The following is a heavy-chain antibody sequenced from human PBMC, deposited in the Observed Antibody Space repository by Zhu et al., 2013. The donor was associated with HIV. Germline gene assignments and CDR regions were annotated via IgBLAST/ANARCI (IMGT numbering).Heavy chain of an antibody. Sequence: QVQLVQSGAEVKKPGASVRVSCKASGYTFTGYYMHWVRQAPGQGLEWMGWINPNGGGTNYARNFQGRVTMTRDTSVNTAYVELTRLRFDDTAVYYCAREGRYFDSGGHGAFDIWGQGTMVTVSS. CDR2: INPNGGGT. J-gene: IGHJ3*02. CDR3: AREGRYFDSGGHGAFDI. V-gene: IGHV1-2*02. D-gene: IGHD3-9*01. CDR1: GYTFTGYY.